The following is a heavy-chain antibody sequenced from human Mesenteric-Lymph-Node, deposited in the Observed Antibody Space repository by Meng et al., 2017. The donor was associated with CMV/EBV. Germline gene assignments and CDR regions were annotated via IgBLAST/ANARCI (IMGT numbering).Heavy chain of an antibody. CDR1: GYTFTSYD. CDR2: INPNSGGT. J-gene: IGHJ4*02. D-gene: IGHD4/OR15-4a*01. Sequence: ASVKVSCKASGYTFTSYDINWVRQATGQGLEWMGWINPNSGGTNYAQKFQGRVTMTRDTSISTAYMELSRLRSDDTAVYYCARATSPLTVLTLPGFWGQGMLVTVSS. V-gene: IGHV1-2*02. CDR3: ARATSPLTVLTLPGF.